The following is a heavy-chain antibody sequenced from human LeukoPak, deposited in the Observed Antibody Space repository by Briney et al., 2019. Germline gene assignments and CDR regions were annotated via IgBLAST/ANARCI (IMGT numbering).Heavy chain of an antibody. CDR1: GYTLTELS. CDR3: ATSGSNYVWFDP. V-gene: IGHV1-24*01. D-gene: IGHD1-26*01. Sequence: ASVKVSCKVSGYTLTELSMHWVRQAPGKGLEWMGGFDPEDGETIYAQKFQGRVTMTEDTSTDTAYMELSSLRSEDTAVYYCATSGSNYVWFDPWGQGTLVTVSS. CDR2: FDPEDGET. J-gene: IGHJ5*02.